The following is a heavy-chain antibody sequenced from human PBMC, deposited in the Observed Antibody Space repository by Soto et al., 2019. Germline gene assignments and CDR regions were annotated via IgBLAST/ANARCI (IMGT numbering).Heavy chain of an antibody. CDR1: GFTFSSYA. CDR2: ISGSGGST. D-gene: IGHD2-2*01. Sequence: GGSLRLSCAASGFTFSSYAMSWVRQAPGKGLEWVSAISGSGGSTYYADSVKGRFTISRDNSKNTLYLQMNSLRAEDTALYYCARDCSSSSCSVWRYWGQGTQVTLSS. J-gene: IGHJ4*02. CDR3: ARDCSSSSCSVWRY. V-gene: IGHV3-23*01.